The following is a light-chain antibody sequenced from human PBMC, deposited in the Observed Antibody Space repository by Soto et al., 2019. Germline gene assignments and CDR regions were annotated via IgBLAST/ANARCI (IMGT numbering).Light chain of an antibody. J-gene: IGKJ1*01. CDR1: QGIGYN. Sequence: DIQMTQSPTSLSASVGDRVTITCPASQGIGYNLAWYQQKPGKVPKVLIYTASTLHSGVPSRFSGSGSGTEFTLTINSLQPEDVATYFCQKYDSVPWSFGQGTRVEI. CDR2: TAS. CDR3: QKYDSVPWS. V-gene: IGKV1-27*01.